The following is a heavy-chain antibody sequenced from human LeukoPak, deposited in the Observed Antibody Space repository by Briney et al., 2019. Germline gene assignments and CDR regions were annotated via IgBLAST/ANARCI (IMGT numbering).Heavy chain of an antibody. CDR1: GGSISSSSYY. D-gene: IGHD2-2*01. J-gene: IGHJ3*02. CDR2: VYYRGST. Sequence: PSETLSLTCTVSGGSISSSSYYWGCTRQPPGKGLEWNGSVYYRGSTYYTPSLTSRDTISVDTSKNQFYLKLSSVTAADAAVYYCARLSCSSTRCFHAFDIWGQGTMVTVSS. V-gene: IGHV4-39*01. CDR3: ARLSCSSTRCFHAFDI.